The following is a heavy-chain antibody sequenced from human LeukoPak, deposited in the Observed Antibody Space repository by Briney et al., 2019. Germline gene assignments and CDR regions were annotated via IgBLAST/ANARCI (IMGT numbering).Heavy chain of an antibody. V-gene: IGHV3-30*03. J-gene: IGHJ6*02. CDR1: GFTFRSCG. CDR3: AAVPYYYYYGMDV. CDR2: ISYDGSNK. Sequence: GSSLRLSCAASGFTFRSCGMHWVRQAPGKGLEWVAVISYDGSNKYYADSVKGRFTISRDNSKNTLYLQMNSLRAEDTAVYYCAAVPYYYYYGMDVWGQGTTVTVSS.